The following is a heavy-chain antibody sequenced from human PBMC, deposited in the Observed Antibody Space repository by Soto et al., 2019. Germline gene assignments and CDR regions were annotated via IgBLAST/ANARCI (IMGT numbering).Heavy chain of an antibody. J-gene: IGHJ6*03. V-gene: IGHV4-59*01. CDR3: ARSSFYYDYMDV. CDR1: GGSISSYY. Sequence: QVQLQESGPGLVKPSETLSLTCTVSGGSISSYYWSWIRQPPGKGLEWIGYIYYSGSTNYNPSLKGRVTISVDTSKNLFPLKLSSVPAADTAVYYCARSSFYYDYMDVGGKGTTVPVSS. CDR2: IYYSGST.